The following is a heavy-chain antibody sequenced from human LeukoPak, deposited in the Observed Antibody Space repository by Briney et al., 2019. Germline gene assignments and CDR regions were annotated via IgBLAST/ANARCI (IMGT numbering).Heavy chain of an antibody. D-gene: IGHD3-10*01. Sequence: ASVKVSCKASGYTFTVYYMHWVRQAPGQGLEWMGWINPNSGGTNYAQNFQGRVTMTRDTSISTAYMELSRLRSDDTAVYYCARDRDHITMVRGVIVHYYYGMDVWGQGTTVTVSS. CDR1: GYTFTVYY. V-gene: IGHV1-2*02. CDR3: ARDRDHITMVRGVIVHYYYGMDV. J-gene: IGHJ6*02. CDR2: INPNSGGT.